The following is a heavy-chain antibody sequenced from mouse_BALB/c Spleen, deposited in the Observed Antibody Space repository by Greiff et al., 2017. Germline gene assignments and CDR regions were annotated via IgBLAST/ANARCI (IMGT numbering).Heavy chain of an antibody. CDR3: ARDWGDRYDAMDY. J-gene: IGHJ4*01. CDR1: GFSLTSYG. V-gene: IGHV2-9*02. Sequence: QVQLKESGPGLVAPSQSLSITCTVSGFSLTSYGVHWVRQPPGKGLEWLGVIWAGGSTNYNSALMSRLSISKDNSKSQVFLKMNSLQTDDTAMYYCARDWGDRYDAMDYWGQGTSVTVSS. CDR2: IWAGGST. D-gene: IGHD2-14*01.